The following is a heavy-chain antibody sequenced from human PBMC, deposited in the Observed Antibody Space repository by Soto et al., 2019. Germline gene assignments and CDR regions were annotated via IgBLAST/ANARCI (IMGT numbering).Heavy chain of an antibody. V-gene: IGHV1-3*01. D-gene: IGHD3-3*01. CDR2: INAGNGNT. CDR3: ARDLYDFWSGFTHYMDV. CDR1: GDTFTSYA. Sequence: AXVKVSCKASGDTFTSYAMNWVRQAPGQRLEWMGWINAGNGNTKYSQKFQGRVTITRDTSASTAYMELSSLRSEDTAVYYCARDLYDFWSGFTHYMDVWGQGTTVPLSS. J-gene: IGHJ6*02.